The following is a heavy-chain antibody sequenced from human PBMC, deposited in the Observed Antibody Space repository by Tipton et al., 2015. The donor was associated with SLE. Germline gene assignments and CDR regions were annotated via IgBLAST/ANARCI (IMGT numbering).Heavy chain of an antibody. CDR3: ARLSPRINFRDCSTSICDYYYMDV. D-gene: IGHD3-3*02. Sequence: TLSLTCTVSGDSISSGGYYWSWIRQHPGKGLEWIGYISYSGSTYYSPSLKSRVTISVDTSKNQFSLRLSSVTAADTAVYYCARLSPRINFRDCSTSICDYYYMDVWGNGTTVTVSS. J-gene: IGHJ6*03. V-gene: IGHV4-31*03. CDR1: GDSISSGGYY. CDR2: ISYSGST.